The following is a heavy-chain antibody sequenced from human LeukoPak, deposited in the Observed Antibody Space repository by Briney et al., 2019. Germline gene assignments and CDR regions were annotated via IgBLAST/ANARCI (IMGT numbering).Heavy chain of an antibody. D-gene: IGHD3-10*01. V-gene: IGHV3-33*01. CDR2: IWYDGSNK. CDR1: GFTFSSYG. CDR3: GRDSGYGSGSSDYYYGMDV. Sequence: GRSLRLSCAASGFTFSSYGMHWVRQAPGKGLEWVAVIWYDGSNKYYADSVKGRFTISRDNSKNTLYLQMNSLRAEDTAVYYCGRDSGYGSGSSDYYYGMDVWGQGTTVTVSS. J-gene: IGHJ6*02.